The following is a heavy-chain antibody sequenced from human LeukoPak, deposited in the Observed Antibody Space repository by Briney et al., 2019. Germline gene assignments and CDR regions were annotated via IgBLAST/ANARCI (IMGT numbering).Heavy chain of an antibody. J-gene: IGHJ6*02. CDR2: IYYSGST. CDR1: GGSISSYY. CDR3: ASLNYYYYGMDV. Sequence: SETLSLTCTVSGGSISSYYWSWIRQPPGKGLEWIGYIYYSGSTNYNPSLRSRVTISVDTSKNQFSLKLNSVTAADTAVYYCASLNYYYYGMDVWGQGTTVTVSS. V-gene: IGHV4-59*12.